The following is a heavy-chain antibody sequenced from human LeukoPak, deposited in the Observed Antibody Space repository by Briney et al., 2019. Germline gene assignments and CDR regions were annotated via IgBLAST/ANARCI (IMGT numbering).Heavy chain of an antibody. CDR2: ISSSSSTK. CDR1: GFTFSTYR. Sequence: PGGSLRLSCAASGFTFSTYRLNWVRQAAGKGLEWVSYISSSSSTKYYEDSVKGRCTISRDNAENSLYLQMNSLRDEDTAVYYCAADLAPIAVAGAFDIWGQGTMVTVSS. CDR3: AADLAPIAVAGAFDI. V-gene: IGHV3-48*02. J-gene: IGHJ3*02. D-gene: IGHD6-19*01.